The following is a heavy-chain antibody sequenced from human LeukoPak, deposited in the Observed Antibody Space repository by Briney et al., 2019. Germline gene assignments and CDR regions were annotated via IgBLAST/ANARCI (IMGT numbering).Heavy chain of an antibody. V-gene: IGHV3-53*01. D-gene: IGHD6-19*01. CDR3: ARDRGIAVAGDAFDI. CDR1: EFIFGDYT. Sequence: PGRSLRLSCTASEFIFGDYTMSWFRQAPGKGLEWVSVIYSGGSTYYADSVKGRFTISRDNSKNTLYLQMNSLRAEDTAVYYCARDRGIAVAGDAFDIWGQGTMVTVSS. J-gene: IGHJ3*02. CDR2: IYSGGST.